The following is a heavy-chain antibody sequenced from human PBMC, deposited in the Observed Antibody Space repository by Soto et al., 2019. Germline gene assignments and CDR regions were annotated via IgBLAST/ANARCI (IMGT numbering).Heavy chain of an antibody. CDR3: ARDRVDYSSFHYGMDV. CDR2: INPNSGGT. V-gene: IGHV1-2*02. CDR1: GYTFSGYY. D-gene: IGHD6-19*01. J-gene: IGHJ6*02. Sequence: ASVNVSCKASGYTFSGYYMHWVRQAPGQGLGWMGWINPNSGGTNYPQKFRDRVTMTRDTSIRTAYMELSSLTSDDTAVYFCARDRVDYSSFHYGMDVWGQGTTVTVSS.